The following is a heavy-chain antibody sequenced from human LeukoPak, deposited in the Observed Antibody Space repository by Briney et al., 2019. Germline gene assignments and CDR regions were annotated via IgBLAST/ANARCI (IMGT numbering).Heavy chain of an antibody. CDR2: IYNTEAP. V-gene: IGHV4-59*08. J-gene: IGHJ5*02. Sequence: ETLSLTCSVSGGSISDHYWSWIRQPPGKGLEWVAYIYNTEAPNYNPSLNARVTMSLDMSKNQFSLRLSSVTAADTAVYYCARGHYDFAPWGQGILVTVSS. D-gene: IGHD3-16*01. CDR1: GGSISDHY. CDR3: ARGHYDFAP.